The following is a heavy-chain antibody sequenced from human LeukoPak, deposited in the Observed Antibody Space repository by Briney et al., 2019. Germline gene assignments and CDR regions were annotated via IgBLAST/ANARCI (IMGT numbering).Heavy chain of an antibody. J-gene: IGHJ4*02. CDR1: GFTFSSYS. D-gene: IGHD6-19*01. Sequence: SGRSLRLSCAASGFTFSSYSMNWVRQAPGKGLEWVSYISSSSSTIYYADSVKGRFTISRDNAKNSLYLQMNSLRAEDTAVYYCARGRGIAVAGRFDYWGQGTLVTVSS. CDR3: ARGRGIAVAGRFDY. V-gene: IGHV3-48*01. CDR2: ISSSSSTI.